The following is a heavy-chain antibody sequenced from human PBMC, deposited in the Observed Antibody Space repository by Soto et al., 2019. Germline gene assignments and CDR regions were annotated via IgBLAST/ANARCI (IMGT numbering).Heavy chain of an antibody. J-gene: IGHJ4*02. CDR3: ARAPPTYYDFWSGYYFDY. Sequence: SETLSLTCTVSGGSISSYYWSWIRQPPGKGLEWIGYIYYSGSTNYNPSLKSRVTISVDTSKNQFSLKLSSVTAADTAVYYCARAPPTYYDFWSGYYFDYWGQGTLVTVSS. CDR1: GGSISSYY. V-gene: IGHV4-59*01. CDR2: IYYSGST. D-gene: IGHD3-3*01.